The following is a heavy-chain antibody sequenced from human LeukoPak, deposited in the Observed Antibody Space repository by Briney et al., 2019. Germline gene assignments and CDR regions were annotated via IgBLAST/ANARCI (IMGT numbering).Heavy chain of an antibody. CDR1: GFTFNYYS. CDR2: ISGDGGTT. J-gene: IGHJ4*02. D-gene: IGHD1-26*01. V-gene: IGHV3-43*02. CDR3: AKDLSGGIVGATLDY. Sequence: GGSLRLSCAASGFTFNYYSMHWVRQAPGRGLEWVSLISGDGGTTSYADSVKGRFTISRDNSKNTLYLQMNSLRAEDTAVYYCAKDLSGGIVGATLDYWGQGTLVTVSS.